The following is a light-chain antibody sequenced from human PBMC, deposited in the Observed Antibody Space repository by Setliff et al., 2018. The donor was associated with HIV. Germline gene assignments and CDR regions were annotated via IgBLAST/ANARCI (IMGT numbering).Light chain of an antibody. CDR2: DAS. Sequence: AIQLTQSPSSLSASIGDRVTITCRASQGISSALAWYQQKPGKAPKLLIYDASSLKSGVPSRFSGSRSGTDFTLTISSLQPEDFATYYCQQFNNYVLTFGGGTKVDIK. CDR1: QGISSA. J-gene: IGKJ4*01. V-gene: IGKV1D-13*01. CDR3: QQFNNYVLT.